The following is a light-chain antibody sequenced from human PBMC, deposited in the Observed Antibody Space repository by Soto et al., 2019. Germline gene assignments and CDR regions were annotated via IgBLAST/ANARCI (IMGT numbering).Light chain of an antibody. J-gene: IGKJ5*01. CDR3: MQGTHWPIT. CDR1: PSLIDRDGYTF. V-gene: IGKV2-30*01. Sequence: ISCGSSPSLIDRDGYTFLTWFQQRPGQSPRRLIYKVSNRESGVPDRFSGSGSGTDFILKISRVDAEDVGVYYCMQGTHWPITFGQGTRLEI. CDR2: KVS.